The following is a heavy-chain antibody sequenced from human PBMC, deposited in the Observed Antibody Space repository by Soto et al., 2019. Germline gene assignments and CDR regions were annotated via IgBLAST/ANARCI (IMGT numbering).Heavy chain of an antibody. CDR1: GYTFTSYY. V-gene: IGHV1-46*01. D-gene: IGHD3-16*02. Sequence: ASVKVSCKASGYTFTSYYMHWVRQAPGQGLEWMGIINPSGGSTSYAQKFQGRVTMTRDTSTSTVYMELSSLRSEDTAVYYCARDLTMITFGGVIVGNYYGMDVWGQGTTLTVSS. CDR2: INPSGGST. J-gene: IGHJ6*02. CDR3: ARDLTMITFGGVIVGNYYGMDV.